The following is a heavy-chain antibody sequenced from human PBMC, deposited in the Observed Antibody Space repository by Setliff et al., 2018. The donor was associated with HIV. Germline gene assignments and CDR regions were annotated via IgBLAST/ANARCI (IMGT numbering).Heavy chain of an antibody. CDR3: ARVQMAYAAFDV. CDR1: GGSISTYY. D-gene: IGHD4-17*01. V-gene: IGHV4-59*01. Sequence: PSETLSLTCTVSGGSISTYYWSWIRKPPGKGLEWIGSIYFTGSSDNNPPLKSRVTLSVDTSKHQFSLKLSSVTAADTAVYYCARVQMAYAAFDVWGQGTMVTVSS. CDR2: IYFTGSS. J-gene: IGHJ3*01.